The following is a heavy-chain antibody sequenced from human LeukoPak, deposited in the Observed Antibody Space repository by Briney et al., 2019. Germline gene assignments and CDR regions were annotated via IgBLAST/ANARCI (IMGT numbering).Heavy chain of an antibody. Sequence: PSETLSLTCTVSGGSISSYYWSWIRQPPGKGLEWIGSIYYSGSTYYNPSLKSRVTISVDTSKNQFSLKLSSVTAADTAVYYCAREFSDIVVVVAATSAWFDPWGQGTLVTVSS. CDR3: AREFSDIVVVVAATSAWFDP. CDR2: IYYSGST. V-gene: IGHV4-59*12. J-gene: IGHJ5*02. CDR1: GGSISSYY. D-gene: IGHD2-15*01.